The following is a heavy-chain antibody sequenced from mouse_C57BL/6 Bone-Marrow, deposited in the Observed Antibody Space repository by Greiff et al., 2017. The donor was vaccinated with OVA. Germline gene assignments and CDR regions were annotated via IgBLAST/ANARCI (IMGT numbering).Heavy chain of an antibody. CDR2: ISSGGSYT. CDR1: GFTFSSYG. CDR3: ARHESFAY. V-gene: IGHV5-6*02. J-gene: IGHJ3*01. Sequence: DVKLVESGGDLVKPGGSLKLSCAASGFTFSSYGMSWVRQTPDKRLEWVATISSGGSYTYYPDSVKGRFTISRDNAKNTLYLQMSSLKSEDTAMYYCARHESFAYWGQGTLVTVSA.